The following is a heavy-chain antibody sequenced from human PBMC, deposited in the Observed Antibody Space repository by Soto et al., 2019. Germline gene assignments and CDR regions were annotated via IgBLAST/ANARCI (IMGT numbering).Heavy chain of an antibody. CDR3: ATNDGGGSGSQLNY. D-gene: IGHD6-19*01. Sequence: GASVKVSCKASGNTFTGHFVHWVRQAPGQGLEWMGWINPKNGATKYAQNFQDWVTMTRDTSTTTAYMEVRRLRSDDTAVYYCATNDGGGSGSQLNYWGRGTLVTVSS. V-gene: IGHV1-2*04. J-gene: IGHJ4*02. CDR2: INPKNGAT. CDR1: GNTFTGHF.